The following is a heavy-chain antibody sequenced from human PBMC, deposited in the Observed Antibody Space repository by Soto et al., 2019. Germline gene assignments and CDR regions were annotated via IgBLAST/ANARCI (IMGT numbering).Heavy chain of an antibody. Sequence: QVQLQQWGAGLLKPSETLSLTCAVYGGSFSGYYWSWIRQPPGKGLEWIGEINHSGSTHYNPSLKSRVTISVDTSKNQFSLKVSAVTAADTAVYYCARGGGYYGSGTAFDPWCQGTLVTVSS. CDR2: INHSGST. J-gene: IGHJ5*02. V-gene: IGHV4-34*01. CDR1: GGSFSGYY. CDR3: ARGGGYYGSGTAFDP. D-gene: IGHD3-10*01.